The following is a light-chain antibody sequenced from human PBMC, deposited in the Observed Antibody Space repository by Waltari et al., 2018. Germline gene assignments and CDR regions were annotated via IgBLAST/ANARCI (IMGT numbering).Light chain of an antibody. J-gene: IGKJ1*01. CDR3: QQSHSTPGT. Sequence: DIQMTQSPSSLYASVGDRVTVTCRASQTIDNLLNWYQQKPGKAPKLLIYAASSLESGVPSRFSGSGSGTDFTLTISSLQPEDFATYYCQQSHSTPGTFGQGTKVEVK. CDR2: AAS. V-gene: IGKV1-39*01. CDR1: QTIDNL.